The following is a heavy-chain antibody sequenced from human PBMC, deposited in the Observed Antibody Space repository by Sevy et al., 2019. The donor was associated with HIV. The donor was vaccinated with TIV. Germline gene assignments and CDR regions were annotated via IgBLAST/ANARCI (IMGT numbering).Heavy chain of an antibody. CDR1: GFTFSSFS. Sequence: GGSLRLSCAASGFTFSSFSMNWVRQAPGKGLEWVSSISSSSSYIYYADSVKGRVTISRDNAKNSLYLQMNSLRAEDTAVYYCARDGITMVRGVIITGYWYFDLWGRGTLVTVSS. V-gene: IGHV3-21*01. CDR3: ARDGITMVRGVIITGYWYFDL. CDR2: ISSSSSYI. D-gene: IGHD3-10*01. J-gene: IGHJ2*01.